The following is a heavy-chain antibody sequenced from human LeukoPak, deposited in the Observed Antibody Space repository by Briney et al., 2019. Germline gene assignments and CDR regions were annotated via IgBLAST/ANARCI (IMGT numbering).Heavy chain of an antibody. Sequence: SETLSLTCGVSGYSISSGYYWGWIRQPPGKGLEWIGSIYHSGSSYYNPSLKSRVTISVDTSKNQFSLKLSSVTAADTAVYYCARGHDYGGRKWYYFDYWGQGTLVTVSS. J-gene: IGHJ4*02. CDR1: GYSISSGYY. CDR3: ARGHDYGGRKWYYFDY. CDR2: IYHSGSS. D-gene: IGHD4-23*01. V-gene: IGHV4-38-2*01.